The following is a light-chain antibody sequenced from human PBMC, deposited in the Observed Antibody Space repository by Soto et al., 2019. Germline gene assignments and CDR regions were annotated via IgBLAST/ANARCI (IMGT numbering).Light chain of an antibody. J-gene: IGKJ1*01. V-gene: IGKV1-39*01. CDR2: AAS. CDR3: QQSYSTPPT. Sequence: DIQMTQSPSSLSASVGDRVTITCRASQSISSYLTWYQQKPGKAPKLLIYAASSLQSGVPSRFSGSGSGTDFALTISSLQPEDFATYYCQQSYSTPPTFGHGTKVEIK. CDR1: QSISSY.